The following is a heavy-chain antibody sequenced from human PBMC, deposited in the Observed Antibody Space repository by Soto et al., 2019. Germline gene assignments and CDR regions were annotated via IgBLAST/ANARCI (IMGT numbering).Heavy chain of an antibody. J-gene: IGHJ4*02. V-gene: IGHV5-10-1*01. CDR3: ARRGLVSGSYYGFDY. CDR1: GYRFTSYW. Sequence: GESLKISCKGSGYRFTSYWISWVRQMPGKGVEWMGRIDPSDSYTNYSPSFQGHVTISADKSISTAYLQWSSLKASDTATYYCARRGLVSGSYYGFDYWRQGPLVTVSS. D-gene: IGHD1-26*01. CDR2: IDPSDSYT.